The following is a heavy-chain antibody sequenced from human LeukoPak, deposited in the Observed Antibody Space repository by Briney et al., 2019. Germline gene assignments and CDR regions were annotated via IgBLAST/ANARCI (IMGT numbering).Heavy chain of an antibody. V-gene: IGHV1-69*13. CDR1: GGTFSSYA. J-gene: IGHJ4*02. CDR2: IIPIFGTA. CDR3: TRESGSYHGNDY. Sequence: ASVKVSCKASGGTFSSYAISWVRQAPGQGLEWMGGIIPIFGTANYAQKFQGRVTITADESTSTAYMELSSLRSEDTAVYYCTRESGSYHGNDYWGQGTLVTVSS. D-gene: IGHD1-26*01.